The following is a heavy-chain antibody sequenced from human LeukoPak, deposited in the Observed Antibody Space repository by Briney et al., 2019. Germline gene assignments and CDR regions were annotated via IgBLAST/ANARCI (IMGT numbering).Heavy chain of an antibody. CDR3: ASAYCGGDCYHSLLTD. V-gene: IGHV4-38-2*02. D-gene: IGHD2-21*02. J-gene: IGHJ1*01. CDR2: IYHSGST. Sequence: SETLSLTCTVSGYSISSGYYWGWIRQPPGKGLEWIGSIYHSGSTYYNPSLKSRVTISVDTSKNQFSLKLSSVTAADTAVYYCASAYCGGDCYHSLLTDWGQGARVIVSS. CDR1: GYSISSGYY.